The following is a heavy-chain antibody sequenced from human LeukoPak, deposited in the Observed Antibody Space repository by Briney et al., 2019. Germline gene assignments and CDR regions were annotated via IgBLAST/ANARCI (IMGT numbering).Heavy chain of an antibody. Sequence: ASVKVSCKVSGYTLTELSMHWVRQAPGKGLEWMGGFDPEDGETIYAQKFQGRVTMTEDTSTDTAYMELSSLRSEDTAVYYCATVIVGATSGAFDIWGQGTMVIVSS. J-gene: IGHJ3*02. CDR1: GYTLTELS. CDR3: ATVIVGATSGAFDI. D-gene: IGHD1-26*01. V-gene: IGHV1-24*01. CDR2: FDPEDGET.